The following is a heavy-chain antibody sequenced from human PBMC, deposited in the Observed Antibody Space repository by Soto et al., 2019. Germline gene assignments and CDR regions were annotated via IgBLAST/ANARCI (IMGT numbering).Heavy chain of an antibody. Sequence: SETLSLTCTVSGGSISSGGYYWSWIRQHPGKGLEWIGYIYYSGSTYYNPSLKSRVTISVDTSKNQFSLKLSSVTAADTAVYYCARARDYYGSGSYVDVVYWFDPWGQGTLVTVSS. CDR2: IYYSGST. V-gene: IGHV4-31*03. CDR3: ARARDYYGSGSYVDVVYWFDP. CDR1: GGSISSGGYY. D-gene: IGHD3-10*01. J-gene: IGHJ5*02.